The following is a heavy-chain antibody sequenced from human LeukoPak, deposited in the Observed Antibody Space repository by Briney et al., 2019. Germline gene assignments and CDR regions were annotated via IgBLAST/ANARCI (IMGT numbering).Heavy chain of an antibody. J-gene: IGHJ6*03. CDR3: ARRFGPGARYYYMDV. D-gene: IGHD3-10*01. Sequence: SETLSLTCTVSGGSISSGDYYWSWIRQPPGKGLEWIGYIYYSGSTNYNPSLKSRVTISVDTSKNQFSLKLSSVTAADTAVYYCARRFGPGARYYYMDVWGKGTTVTVSS. CDR2: IYYSGST. CDR1: GGSISSGDYY. V-gene: IGHV4-61*08.